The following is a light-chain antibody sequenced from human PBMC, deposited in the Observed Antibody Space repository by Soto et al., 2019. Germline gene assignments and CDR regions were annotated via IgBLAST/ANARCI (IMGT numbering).Light chain of an antibody. V-gene: IGLV2-14*01. CDR2: DVS. Sequence: QSALTQPASVSGSPGQSITISCTGTSSDVGGYNYVSWYQQHPGKAPKLMISDVSNRPSGVSNRFSGSKSGNTASLTISGRQAEDEAADYCSSYTSKTTLVLFGGGTKLTVL. J-gene: IGLJ2*01. CDR3: SSYTSKTTLVL. CDR1: SSDVGGYNY.